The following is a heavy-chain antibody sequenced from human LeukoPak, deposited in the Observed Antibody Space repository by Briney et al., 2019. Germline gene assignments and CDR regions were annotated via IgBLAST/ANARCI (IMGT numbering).Heavy chain of an antibody. J-gene: IGHJ4*02. CDR1: GFTFSSYA. CDR2: ISSSSSYI. Sequence: GGSLRLSCAASGFTFSSYAMHWVRQAPGKGLEWVSSISSSSSYIYYADSVKGRFTISRDNAKNSLYLQMNSLRAEDTAVYYCASTTGMTTGYWGQGTLVTVSS. D-gene: IGHD4-17*01. V-gene: IGHV3-21*01. CDR3: ASTTGMTTGY.